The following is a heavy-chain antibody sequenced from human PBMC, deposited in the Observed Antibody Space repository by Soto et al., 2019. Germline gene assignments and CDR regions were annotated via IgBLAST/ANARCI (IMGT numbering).Heavy chain of an antibody. Sequence: SETLSLTCTVSGGSXSSYYWSWIRQPPGKGLEWIGYIYYSGSTNYNPSLKSRVTISVDTSKNQFSLKLSSVTAADTAVYYCARDRGYCSSTSCNYYYGMDVWGQGTTVTVSS. J-gene: IGHJ6*02. CDR2: IYYSGST. V-gene: IGHV4-59*01. CDR1: GGSXSSYY. CDR3: ARDRGYCSSTSCNYYYGMDV. D-gene: IGHD2-2*01.